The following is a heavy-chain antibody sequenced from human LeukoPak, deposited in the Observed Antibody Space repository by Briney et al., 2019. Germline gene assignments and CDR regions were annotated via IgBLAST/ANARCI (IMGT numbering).Heavy chain of an antibody. CDR1: GYTLTELS. D-gene: IGHD6-13*01. V-gene: IGHV1-24*01. J-gene: IGHJ4*02. Sequence: ASVKVSCKVSGYTLTELSMHWVRQAPGKGLEWMGGFDPEDGETIYAQKLQGRVTMTEDTSTDTAYMELSSLRSEDTAVYYCVCIAAAGPGAYYFDYWGQGTLVTVSS. CDR2: FDPEDGET. CDR3: VCIAAAGPGAYYFDY.